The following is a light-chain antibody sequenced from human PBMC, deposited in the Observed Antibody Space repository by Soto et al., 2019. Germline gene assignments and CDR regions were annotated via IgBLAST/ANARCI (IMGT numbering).Light chain of an antibody. V-gene: IGLV1-44*01. J-gene: IGLJ1*01. CDR3: AAWDDIMNRYV. CDR1: STIIESNT. CDR2: SNY. Sequence: SVRTQPPSASGAPGQRVTISCSGNSTIIESNTVTWYQHLPGTAPKLVIYSNYDRPSGVPDRFSGSTSGTPASLVIRGLQSEDEADYYCAAWDDIMNRYVFGARTKVTVL.